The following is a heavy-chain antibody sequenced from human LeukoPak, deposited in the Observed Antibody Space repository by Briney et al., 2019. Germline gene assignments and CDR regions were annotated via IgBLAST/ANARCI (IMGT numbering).Heavy chain of an antibody. V-gene: IGHV4-34*01. CDR2: INHSGST. CDR1: GGYFSGYY. CDR3: ARARDCTSTSCYALFNYYYMDV. J-gene: IGHJ6*03. D-gene: IGHD2-2*01. Sequence: SETLSLTCAVYGGYFSGYYWSWIRQPPGKGLEWIGEINHSGSTNYNPSLKSRVTISVDTSKNQFSLKLSSVTAADTAVYSCARARDCTSTSCYALFNYYYMDVWGKGTTVTVSS.